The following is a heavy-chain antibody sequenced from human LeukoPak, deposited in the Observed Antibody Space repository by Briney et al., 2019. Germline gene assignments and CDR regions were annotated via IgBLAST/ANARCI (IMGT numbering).Heavy chain of an antibody. CDR1: GFTFSDHY. CDR2: IRNKAKSHTT. CDR3: ARDLAYSGRFYFDY. Sequence: GGSLRLSWAASGFTFSDHYMDWVRQAPGKGLEWVGRIRNKAKSHTTEYAASVKGRFTISRDDSENSLYLQMSSLKTEDTAVYYCARDLAYSGRFYFDYWGQGTLVTVSS. V-gene: IGHV3-72*01. J-gene: IGHJ4*02. D-gene: IGHD5-12*01.